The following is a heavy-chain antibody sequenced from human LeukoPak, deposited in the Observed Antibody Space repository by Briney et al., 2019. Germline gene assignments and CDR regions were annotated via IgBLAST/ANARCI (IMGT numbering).Heavy chain of an antibody. J-gene: IGHJ5*02. CDR2: ISGSGGST. V-gene: IGHV3-23*01. CDR1: GFTFSSYA. Sequence: PGGPLRLSCAASGFTFSSYAMSWVRQAPGKGLEWVSAISGSGGSTYYADSVKGRFTISRDNSKNTLYLQMNSLRAEDTAVYYCAKDRLDRNWFDPWGQGTLVTVSS. CDR3: AKDRLDRNWFDP.